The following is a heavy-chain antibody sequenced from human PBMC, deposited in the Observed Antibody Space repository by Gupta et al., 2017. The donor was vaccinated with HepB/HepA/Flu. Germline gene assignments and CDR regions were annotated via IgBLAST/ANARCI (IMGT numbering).Heavy chain of an antibody. CDR2: IFSNDEK. CDR3: ARSYYDFWSGYSSTLFDY. J-gene: IGHJ4*02. CDR1: GFSLSTASMG. V-gene: IGHV2-26*01. D-gene: IGHD3-3*01. Sequence: QVTLKESGPVLVKPTETLTLTCTVSGFSLSTASMGVSWIRQPPGKALEWLAHIFSNDEKSYSTSLKSRLTISKDTSKSQVVLTMTNMDPVDTATYYCARSYYDFWSGYSSTLFDYWGQGTLGTVSS.